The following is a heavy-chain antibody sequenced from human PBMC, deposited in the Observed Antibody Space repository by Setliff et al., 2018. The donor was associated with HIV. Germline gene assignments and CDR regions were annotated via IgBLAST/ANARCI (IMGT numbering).Heavy chain of an antibody. CDR1: GFSFGDYY. Sequence: PGGSLRLSCGASGFSFGDYYMSWIRQAPGKGLEWISYISSSSTYTNYADSVKGRFIISRDNAKNSLYLQMNSLRAEDTAVYYCARGGSNSWSPFDYWGQGTLVTVSS. J-gene: IGHJ4*02. CDR3: ARGGSNSWSPFDY. V-gene: IGHV3-11*06. CDR2: ISSSSTYT. D-gene: IGHD6-13*01.